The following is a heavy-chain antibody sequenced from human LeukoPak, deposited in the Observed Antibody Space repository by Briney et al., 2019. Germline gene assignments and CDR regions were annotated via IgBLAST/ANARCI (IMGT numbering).Heavy chain of an antibody. CDR2: ISWDGTT. D-gene: IGHD3-22*01. V-gene: IGHV3-43*01. Sequence: GGSLRLSCVASGFTFEDYTMHWVRQAPGKTLEWVSLISWDGTTYYTDSVKVRFTISRDNSKNSLYLQMDTLRSEDTAFYYCVKDLSYESSGHVLEYWGQGTLVTVSS. J-gene: IGHJ4*02. CDR1: GFTFEDYT. CDR3: VKDLSYESSGHVLEY.